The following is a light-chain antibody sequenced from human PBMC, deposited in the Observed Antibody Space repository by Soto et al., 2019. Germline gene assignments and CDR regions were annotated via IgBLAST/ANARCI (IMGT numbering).Light chain of an antibody. CDR3: PQYDNSLYT. V-gene: IGKV3-20*01. J-gene: IGKJ2*01. CDR1: QSVSSSY. CDR2: SAS. Sequence: EIVFTQSPGNLCLSPGESATLSSRASQSVSSSYFAWYPQTTSQPPRLLFYSASSRATGIPDMFSGSGSGTDYTLTISRADTAVFAVEYFPQYDNSLYTFGEGTKLEIK.